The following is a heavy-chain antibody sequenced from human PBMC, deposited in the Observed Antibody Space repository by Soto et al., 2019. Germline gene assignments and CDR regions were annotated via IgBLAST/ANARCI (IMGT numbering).Heavy chain of an antibody. J-gene: IGHJ6*02. CDR2: ISSSGDTI. Sequence: EVQLVESGGGLVQPGESLRLSCAASGFTFSSYEMNWVRQAQGKGLEWVSYISSSGDTIYYADSVKGRFTISRDNAKNSLFLQMNCLRAEDTAVYYCAPAPTGLDVWGQGTTVIVSS. V-gene: IGHV3-48*03. CDR1: GFTFSSYE. CDR3: APAPTGLDV. D-gene: IGHD1-1*01.